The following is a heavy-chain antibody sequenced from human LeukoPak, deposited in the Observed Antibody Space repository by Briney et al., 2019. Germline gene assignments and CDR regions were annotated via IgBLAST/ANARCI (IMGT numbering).Heavy chain of an antibody. D-gene: IGHD5-24*01. CDR2: ISTSSSYR. J-gene: IGHJ4*02. CDR3: AREGYSPRDGYNFNFDY. Sequence: GGSLRLSCAASGFTFSSYSMNWVRQAPGKGLEWVSSISTSSSYRYYADSVKGRFTISRDNAKNSLYLQMNSLRAEDTSVYYCAREGYSPRDGYNFNFDYWGQGTLVTVSS. V-gene: IGHV3-21*01. CDR1: GFTFSSYS.